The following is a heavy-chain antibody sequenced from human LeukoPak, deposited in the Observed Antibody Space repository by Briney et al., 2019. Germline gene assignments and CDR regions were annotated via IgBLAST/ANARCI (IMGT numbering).Heavy chain of an antibody. CDR2: ISSSGSTI. CDR1: GFTFSSYE. J-gene: IGHJ1*01. Sequence: GGSLRLSCAASGFTFSSYEMNWVRQAPGKGLEWVSYISSSGSTIYYADSVKGRFTISRDNAKNSLYLQMNSLRAEDTAVYYCARADQWLVREYFQHWGQGTLVTVSS. CDR3: ARADQWLVREYFQH. D-gene: IGHD6-19*01. V-gene: IGHV3-48*03.